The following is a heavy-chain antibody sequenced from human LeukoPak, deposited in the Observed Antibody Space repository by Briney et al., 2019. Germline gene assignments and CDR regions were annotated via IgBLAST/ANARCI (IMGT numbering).Heavy chain of an antibody. Sequence: SETLSLTCTVSNGSISRPSSYWSWIRQPAGKGPEWIGRIFTSGNTNYNPSLKSRVTISVDTSKNQFSLKLSSVTAADTAVYYCARGRGVRRYFDWLPKLDYWGQGTLVTVSS. V-gene: IGHV4-61*02. D-gene: IGHD3-9*01. CDR3: ARGRGVRRYFDWLPKLDY. CDR2: IFTSGNT. CDR1: NGSISRPSSY. J-gene: IGHJ4*02.